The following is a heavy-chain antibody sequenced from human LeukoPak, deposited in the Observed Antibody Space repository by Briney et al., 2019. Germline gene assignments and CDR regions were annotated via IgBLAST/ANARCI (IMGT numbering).Heavy chain of an antibody. V-gene: IGHV3-23*01. Sequence: GGSLRLSCAASGFTFSSYAMSWVRQAPGKGLEWVSAISGSGGSTYYADSVKGRFTISRDNSKNTLYLQMNSLRAEDTAVFYCAKRLLEYYYDSSGYAFDIWGQGTMVTVSS. CDR1: GFTFSSYA. CDR2: ISGSGGST. D-gene: IGHD3-22*01. CDR3: AKRLLEYYYDSSGYAFDI. J-gene: IGHJ3*02.